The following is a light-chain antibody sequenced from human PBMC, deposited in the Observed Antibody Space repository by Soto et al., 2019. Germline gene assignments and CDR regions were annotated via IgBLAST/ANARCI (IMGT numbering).Light chain of an antibody. J-gene: IGKJ4*01. CDR1: QGISTY. Sequence: DIPLTQSPSFLSASVGDRVTITCRASQGISTYLAWYQQEPGKAPQLLIYVASSLQSGVPSWFSGSGSGTEFTLTINSLQPEDFATYYCQQFNSYPLTFGGGTKVEI. CDR2: VAS. CDR3: QQFNSYPLT. V-gene: IGKV1-9*01.